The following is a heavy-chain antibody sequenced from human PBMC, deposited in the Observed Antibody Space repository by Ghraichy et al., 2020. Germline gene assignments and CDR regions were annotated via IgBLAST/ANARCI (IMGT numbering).Heavy chain of an antibody. J-gene: IGHJ4*02. V-gene: IGHV3-21*01. CDR1: GFTFSTYS. CDR3: ARVVSSSWFYFDY. Sequence: GGSLRLSCAASGFTFSTYSMNWVRQAPGKGLEWVSSISSSSSYIYYADSVKGRFTISRDNAKNSLYLQMDSLRAEDTALYYCARVVSSSWFYFDYWGQGTLVTVSS. CDR2: ISSSSSYI. D-gene: IGHD6-13*01.